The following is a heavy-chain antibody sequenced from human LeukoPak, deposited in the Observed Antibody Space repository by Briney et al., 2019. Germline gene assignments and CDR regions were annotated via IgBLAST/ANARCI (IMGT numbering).Heavy chain of an antibody. J-gene: IGHJ5*02. D-gene: IGHD5-12*01. CDR2: MNPNSGNT. CDR1: GYTFTSYD. Sequence: APVKVSCKASGYTFTSYDINWVRQATGQGLEWMGWMNPNSGNTGYAQKFQGRVTITRNTSISTAYMELSSLRSEDTAVYYCARGMIVATTNWFDPWGQGTLVTVSS. V-gene: IGHV1-8*03. CDR3: ARGMIVATTNWFDP.